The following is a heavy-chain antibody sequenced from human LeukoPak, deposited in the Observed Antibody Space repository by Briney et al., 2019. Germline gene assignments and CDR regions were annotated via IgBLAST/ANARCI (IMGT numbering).Heavy chain of an antibody. J-gene: IGHJ5*01. D-gene: IGHD2/OR15-2a*01. CDR3: TRELLSLHQGLDS. CDR2: VSSNVNKM. V-gene: IGHV3-21*06. CDR1: GFTFNNYA. Sequence: GGSLRLSCTAAGFTFNNYAMSWVRQAPGKGLEWVACVSSNVNKMYYAESVRGRFTVSRDNAGNSLSLQMDSLRAEDTAVYYCTRELLSLHQGLDSWGQGTLVTVSS.